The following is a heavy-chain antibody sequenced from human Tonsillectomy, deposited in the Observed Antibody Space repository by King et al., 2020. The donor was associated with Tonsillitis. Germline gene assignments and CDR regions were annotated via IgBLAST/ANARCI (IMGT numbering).Heavy chain of an antibody. Sequence: VQLVESGGGVVQPGRSLRLSCAASGFTFSAYGMHWVRQAPGKGLEWVAAISFDGRNKNYADSVKGRFTISRDNSQNTLYLQMNSLRGEDTAVYYCARAYWELDYFDYWSQGTLVTVSS. CDR2: ISFDGRNK. D-gene: IGHD4-23*01. CDR3: ARAYWELDYFDY. CDR1: GFTFSAYG. J-gene: IGHJ4*02. V-gene: IGHV3-30*03.